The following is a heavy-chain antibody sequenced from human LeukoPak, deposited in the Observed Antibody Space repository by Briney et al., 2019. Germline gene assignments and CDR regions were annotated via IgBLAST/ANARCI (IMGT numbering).Heavy chain of an antibody. J-gene: IGHJ6*02. D-gene: IGHD6-13*01. V-gene: IGHV4-59*01. CDR1: GGSISSYY. Sequence: SETLSLTCTVSGGSISSYYWSWIRQPPGKGLEWIGYIYYSGSTNYNPSLKSRVTISVDTSKNQFSLKLSSVTAADTAVYYCARGGHSSSWYDPYYYYGMDVWGQGTTVTVSS. CDR3: ARGGHSSSWYDPYYYYGMDV. CDR2: IYYSGST.